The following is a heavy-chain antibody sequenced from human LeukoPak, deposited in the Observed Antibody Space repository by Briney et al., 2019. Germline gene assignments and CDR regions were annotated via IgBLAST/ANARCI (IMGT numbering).Heavy chain of an antibody. Sequence: PGGSLRLSCAGSGFTYNSYWMNWVRQAPGKGLEWVANINQDGSEKYYVDSVKGRFTISRDNAQNSLYLQMNSLRAEDTAVYYCARGKRGSRDGDYMDVWGKGTTVTVSS. V-gene: IGHV3-7*01. D-gene: IGHD5-24*01. CDR3: ARGKRGSRDGDYMDV. CDR1: GFTYNSYW. CDR2: INQDGSEK. J-gene: IGHJ6*03.